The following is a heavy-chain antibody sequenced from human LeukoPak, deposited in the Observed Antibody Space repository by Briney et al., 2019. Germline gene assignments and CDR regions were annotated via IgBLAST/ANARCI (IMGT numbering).Heavy chain of an antibody. Sequence: SETLSLTCTVSGGSISTYYWSWIRQPAGKGLEWIGRIYTSGSTNYNPSLKSRVTMSVDTSKNQFSLKLSSVTAADTAVYYCARGIMNYDLCVRNYYYYMDVWGKGTTVTVSS. CDR1: GGSISTYY. D-gene: IGHD3-3*01. CDR3: ARGIMNYDLCVRNYYYYMDV. V-gene: IGHV4-4*07. J-gene: IGHJ6*03. CDR2: IYTSGST.